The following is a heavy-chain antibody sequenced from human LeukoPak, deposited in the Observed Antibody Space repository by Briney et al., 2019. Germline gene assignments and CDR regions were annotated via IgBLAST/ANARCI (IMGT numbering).Heavy chain of an antibody. CDR3: ARVVQLCLRSNWFDP. CDR1: GGTFSSYA. D-gene: IGHD5-18*01. J-gene: IGHJ5*02. V-gene: IGHV1-69*05. CDR2: IIPIFGTA. Sequence: ASVKVSCKASGGTFSSYAISWVRQAPGQGLEWMGGIIPIFGTANYAQKFQGRVTITTDESTSTAYMELSSLRSEDTAVYYCARVVQLCLRSNWFDPWGQGTLVTVSS.